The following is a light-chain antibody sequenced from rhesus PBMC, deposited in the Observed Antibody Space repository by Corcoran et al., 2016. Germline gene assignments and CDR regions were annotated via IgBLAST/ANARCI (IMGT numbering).Light chain of an antibody. J-gene: IGLJ6*01. V-gene: IGLV2S7*01. CDR3: CSYTTSSDV. CDR2: EVS. CDR1: SSDVGGYKY. Sequence: QSVPTQPPSVSGSPGQSVTISCTGSSSDVGGYKYVSWYQQHPGKAPKLMIYEVSKRPSGVSDRFSGSKSGNTASLTISGLQAEDEADYYCCSYTTSSDVFGSGTKLTVL.